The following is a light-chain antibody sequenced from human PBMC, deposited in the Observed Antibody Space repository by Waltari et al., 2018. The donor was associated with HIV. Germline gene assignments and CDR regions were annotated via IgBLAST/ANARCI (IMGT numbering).Light chain of an antibody. CDR2: DAS. CDR1: QSVSSY. CDR3: QQRSNWPLT. Sequence: ELVFTQSPATLSLSPGERATLSCRASQSVSSYLAWYQQKPGQAPRLLISDASNRATGIPARFSGSGSWTDFTLTISSLEPEDFAVYYCQQRSNWPLTFGQGTRLEIK. V-gene: IGKV3-11*01. J-gene: IGKJ5*01.